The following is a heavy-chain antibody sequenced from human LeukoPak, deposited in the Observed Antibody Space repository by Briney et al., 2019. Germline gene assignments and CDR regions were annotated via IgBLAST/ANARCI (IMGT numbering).Heavy chain of an antibody. CDR2: IYYSGST. CDR3: ARHAINDYGDFTTH. V-gene: IGHV4-39*01. CDR1: GDSISSSISY. Sequence: SETLSLTCTVSGDSISSSISYWGWIRQPPGKGLEWLGSIYYSGSTYYNPSLKSRVTISVDTSKNQFSLKLSSVTAADTAVYYCARHAINDYGDFTTHWGQGTLVTVSS. D-gene: IGHD4-17*01. J-gene: IGHJ4*02.